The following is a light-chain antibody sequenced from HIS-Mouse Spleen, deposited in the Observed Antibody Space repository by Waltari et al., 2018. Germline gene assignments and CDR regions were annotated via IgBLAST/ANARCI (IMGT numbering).Light chain of an antibody. CDR1: SSDVGGYTY. V-gene: IGLV2-14*01. J-gene: IGLJ3*02. CDR3: SSYTSSSTWV. Sequence: QSALTQPASVSGSPGQSITISCTGPSSDVGGYTYVSWYQQHPGKAPNLMIYEVSNRPAGGSNRFSGSKSGNTASLTISGLQAEDEADYYCSSYTSSSTWVFGGGTKLTVL. CDR2: EVS.